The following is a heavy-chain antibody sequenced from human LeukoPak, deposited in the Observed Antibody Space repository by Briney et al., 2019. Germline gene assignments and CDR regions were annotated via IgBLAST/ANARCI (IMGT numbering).Heavy chain of an antibody. CDR3: ARESTFDI. J-gene: IGHJ3*02. CDR2: INPNSGGT. CDR1: GYTFSGYF. V-gene: IGHV1-2*02. Sequence: ASVKVSCKSSGYTFSGYFIHWVRQAPGQGREWMGWINPNSGGTNYAQNLQGRVRMTRDTSISTAHMDLTRLESDDTAVYYCARESTFDIWGQGTMVTVSS.